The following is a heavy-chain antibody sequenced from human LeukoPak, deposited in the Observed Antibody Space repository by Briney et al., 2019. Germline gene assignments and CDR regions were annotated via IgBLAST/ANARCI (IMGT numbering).Heavy chain of an antibody. V-gene: IGHV3-74*01. CDR1: GFTFSSYW. CDR2: INSDGSST. Sequence: GGSLRLSCAASGFTFSSYWMHWVRQAPGKGLVWVSRINSDGSSTSYADSVKGRFTISRDNGKSSLYLQMRSLRAEDTAVYYCASGPGLDYWGQGTLVTVSS. CDR3: ASGPGLDY. J-gene: IGHJ4*02.